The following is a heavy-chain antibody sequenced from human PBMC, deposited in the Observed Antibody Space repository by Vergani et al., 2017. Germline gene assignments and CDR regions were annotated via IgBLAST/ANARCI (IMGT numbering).Heavy chain of an antibody. D-gene: IGHD2-2*01. CDR3: TREGSTSYYYYMDV. Sequence: EVQLVESGGGLVQPGRSLRLSCTASGFTFGDYAMSWVRQAPGKGLEWVGFIRSKAYGGTTEYAASVKGRFTISRDDSKSIAYLQMNSLKTEDTAVYYCTREGSTSYYYYMDVWGKGTTVTVSS. J-gene: IGHJ6*03. CDR1: GFTFGDYA. CDR2: IRSKAYGGTT. V-gene: IGHV3-49*04.